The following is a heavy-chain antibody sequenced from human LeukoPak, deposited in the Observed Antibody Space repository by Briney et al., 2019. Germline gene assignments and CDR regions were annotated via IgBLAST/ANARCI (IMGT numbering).Heavy chain of an antibody. Sequence: SETLSLTCAVYGGSLSGFYWSWIRQSPGKGLEWIGEINQSGSTNYNPSLKSRVTISVDTSKNQFSLKLSSVTAADTAVYYCARLVGGSYYFDYWGRGTLVTVSS. CDR1: GGSLSGFY. CDR3: ARLVGGSYYFDY. J-gene: IGHJ4*02. D-gene: IGHD1-26*01. V-gene: IGHV4-34*01. CDR2: INQSGST.